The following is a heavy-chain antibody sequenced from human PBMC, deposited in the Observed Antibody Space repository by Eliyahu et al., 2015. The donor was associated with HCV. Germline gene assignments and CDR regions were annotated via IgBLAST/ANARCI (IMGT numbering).Heavy chain of an antibody. J-gene: IGHJ4*02. CDR1: GFTFSSYG. V-gene: IGHV3-30*18. D-gene: IGHD3-22*01. CDR2: ISYDGSNK. Sequence: GRSLRLSCTASGFTFSSYGMHWVRQAPGKGLEWVAVISYDGSNKYYADSVRGRFTISRDNSKNTLYLQMNSLKTEDTAVYYCAKDGGGSTYYAPHYYFDYWGQGTLVTVSS. CDR3: AKDGGGSTYYAPHYYFDY.